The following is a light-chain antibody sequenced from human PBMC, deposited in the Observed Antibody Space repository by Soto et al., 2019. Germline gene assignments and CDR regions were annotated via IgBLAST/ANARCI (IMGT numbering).Light chain of an antibody. V-gene: IGKV3-15*01. CDR3: QQYNNWPQT. CDR1: QSVSSN. Sequence: EIVLTQSPGTLSLSPGERATLSCRASQSVSSNYLAWYQQKPGRAPRLLIYGASTRATGIPARFSGSGSGTEFTLTISSLQSEDFAVYYCQQYNNWPQTFGQGTKVDI. CDR2: GAS. J-gene: IGKJ1*01.